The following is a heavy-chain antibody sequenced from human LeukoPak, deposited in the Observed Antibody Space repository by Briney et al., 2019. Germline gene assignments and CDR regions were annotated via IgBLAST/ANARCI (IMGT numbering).Heavy chain of an antibody. V-gene: IGHV4-59*01. CDR2: IYYSGST. CDR1: GGSISSYY. CDR3: ARLYGNWFDP. D-gene: IGHD2-8*01. J-gene: IGHJ5*02. Sequence: SETLSLTCTVSGGSISSYYWSWLRHPTGKGLECIGYIYYSGSTNYNPSLKSRVTISVDTSKNQFSLKLSSVTAADTAVYYCARLYGNWFDPWGQGTLVTVSS.